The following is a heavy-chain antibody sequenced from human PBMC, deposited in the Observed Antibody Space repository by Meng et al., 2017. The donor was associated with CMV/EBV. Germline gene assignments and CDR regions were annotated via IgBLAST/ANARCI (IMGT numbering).Heavy chain of an antibody. CDR2: ISSSGSTI. J-gene: IGHJ6*02. CDR3: ARDRIGYNWNYDYYYYGMDV. D-gene: IGHD1-7*01. CDR1: GFTFSSYE. V-gene: IGHV3-48*03. Sequence: GESLKISCAASGFTFSSYEMNWVRQAPGKGLEWVSYISSSGSTIYYADSVKGRFTISRDNAKNALYLQMNSLRAEDTAVYYCARDRIGYNWNYDYYYYGMDVWGQGTTVTVS.